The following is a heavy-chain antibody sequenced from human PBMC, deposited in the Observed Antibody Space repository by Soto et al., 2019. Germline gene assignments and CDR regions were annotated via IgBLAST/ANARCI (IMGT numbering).Heavy chain of an antibody. CDR2: IYYSGST. J-gene: IGHJ6*02. CDR3: ARELRFGEDYYGMDV. Sequence: GKGLEWIGYIYYSGSTYYNPSLKSRVTISVDTSKNQFSLKLSSVTAADTAVYYCARELRFGEDYYGMDVWGQGTTVTVSS. D-gene: IGHD3-10*01. V-gene: IGHV4-31*02.